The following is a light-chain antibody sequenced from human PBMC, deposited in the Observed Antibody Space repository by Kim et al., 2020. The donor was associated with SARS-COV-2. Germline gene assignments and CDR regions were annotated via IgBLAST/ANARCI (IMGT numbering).Light chain of an antibody. CDR3: QQSSTWPLT. CDR2: EAS. J-gene: IGKJ4*01. Sequence: LSPGERGTLSCRASQSVSSHLAWYQQKLGQTPRLLIYEASNRATGIPARFSGSGSGTDFTLTISSLEPEDFAVYYCQQSSTWPLTFGGGTKVDIK. V-gene: IGKV3-11*01. CDR1: QSVSSH.